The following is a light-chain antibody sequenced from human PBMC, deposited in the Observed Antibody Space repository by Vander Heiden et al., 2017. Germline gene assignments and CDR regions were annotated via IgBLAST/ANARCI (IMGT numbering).Light chain of an antibody. CDR2: GNN. V-gene: IGLV1-40*01. J-gene: IGLJ3*02. Sequence: QSVLTQPPSVSGAPGQRVTISCTGNSSNIGAGYDVHWYQQLPGTAPKRLIYGNNNRPSGVPDRFSGSKSGTSASLAITGLQAEDEADYYCQSYDTSLYWVFGGGTKLTV. CDR1: SSNIGAGYD. CDR3: QSYDTSLYWV.